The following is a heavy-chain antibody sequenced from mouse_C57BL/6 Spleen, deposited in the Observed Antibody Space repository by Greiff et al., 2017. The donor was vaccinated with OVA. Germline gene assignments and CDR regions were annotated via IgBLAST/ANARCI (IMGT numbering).Heavy chain of an antibody. Sequence: QVQLQQPGAELVRPGSSVKLSCKASGYTFTSYWMHWVKQRPIQGLEWIGNIDPSDSETHYNQKFKDKATLTVDKSSSTAYMQLSSLTSEDSAVYYCARLDYYDEAWFAYWGQGTLVTVSA. J-gene: IGHJ3*01. V-gene: IGHV1-52*01. CDR3: ARLDYYDEAWFAY. CDR2: IDPSDSET. D-gene: IGHD1-1*01. CDR1: GYTFTSYW.